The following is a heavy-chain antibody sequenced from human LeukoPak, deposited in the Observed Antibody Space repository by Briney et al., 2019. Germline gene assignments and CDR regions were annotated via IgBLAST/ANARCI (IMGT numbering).Heavy chain of an antibody. CDR3: ASSLAIAGTSQIDY. D-gene: IGHD6-13*01. V-gene: IGHV4-39*01. CDR1: GGSISSSSYY. CDR2: IYYSGST. Sequence: SETLSLTCTVSGGSISSSSYYWGWIRQPPGKGLEWIGSIYYSGSTYYNPSLKSRVTISVDTSKNQFSLKLSSVTAADTAGYYCASSLAIAGTSQIDYWGQGTLVTVSS. J-gene: IGHJ4*02.